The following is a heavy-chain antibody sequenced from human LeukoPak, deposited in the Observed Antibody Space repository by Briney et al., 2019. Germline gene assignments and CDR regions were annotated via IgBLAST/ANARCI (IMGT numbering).Heavy chain of an antibody. V-gene: IGHV4-59*12. CDR1: GGSISSYY. CDR2: IYYSGST. CDR3: ASVSYYDFWSGIDY. J-gene: IGHJ4*02. D-gene: IGHD3-3*01. Sequence: SETLSLTCTVSGGSISSYYWSWIRQPPGKGLEWIGYIYYSGSTNYNPSLKSRVTISVDTSKNQFSLKLSSVTAADTAVYYCASVSYYDFWSGIDYWGQGTLVTVSS.